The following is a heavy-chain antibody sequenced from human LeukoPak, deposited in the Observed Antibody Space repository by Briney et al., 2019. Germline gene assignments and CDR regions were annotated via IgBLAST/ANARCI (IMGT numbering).Heavy chain of an antibody. J-gene: IGHJ6*03. Sequence: PETLSLTCNVSGGPISGYHWSWIRQPPGKGLEWLGYIYYSGSSNYNPSLKSRVTMSADTSKNQFSLKLSSVTAADTAVYYCARVPRSYYYYYYMDVWGKGTTVTVSS. V-gene: IGHV4-59*01. CDR1: GGPISGYH. CDR3: ARVPRSYYYYYYMDV. CDR2: IYYSGSS.